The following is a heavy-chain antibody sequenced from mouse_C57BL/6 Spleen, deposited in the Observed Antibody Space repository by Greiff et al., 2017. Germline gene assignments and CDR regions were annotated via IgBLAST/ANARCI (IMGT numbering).Heavy chain of an antibody. J-gene: IGHJ2*01. CDR2: IYPGSGST. CDR1: GYTFTSYW. D-gene: IGHD1-1*01. Sequence: QVQLQQPGAELVKPGASVKMSCKASGYTFTSYWITWVKQRPGQGLEWIGDIYPGSGSTNYNEKFKSKATLTVDTSSSTAYMQLSSLTSEDSAVYYGARSITAVVAGSDYWGQGTTLTVSA. CDR3: ARSITAVVAGSDY. V-gene: IGHV1-55*01.